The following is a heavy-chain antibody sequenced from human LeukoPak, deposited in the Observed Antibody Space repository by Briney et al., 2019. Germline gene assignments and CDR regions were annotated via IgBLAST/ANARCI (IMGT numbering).Heavy chain of an antibody. CDR1: GGSISSSSYY. CDR2: IYYSGST. V-gene: IGHV4-39*01. J-gene: IGHJ3*02. CDR3: ARQPESRDAFDI. Sequence: PSETLSLTCTVSGGSISSSSYYWGWIRQPPGKGLEWIGSIYYSGSTYYNPSLKSRVTISVDTSKNQFSLKLSFVTAADTAVYYCARQPESRDAFDIWGQGTMVTVSS.